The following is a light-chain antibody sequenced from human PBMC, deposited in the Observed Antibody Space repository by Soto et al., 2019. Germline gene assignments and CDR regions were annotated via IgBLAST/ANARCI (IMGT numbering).Light chain of an antibody. CDR1: SSDVGLYDL. J-gene: IGLJ1*01. CDR2: EVT. CDR3: NSYTRFSTYV. Sequence: QSVLSHAASVSGAPGQSITISCTGASSDVGLYDLVSWYQQHPGKAPKLLIYEVTYRPSGVSSRFSGSKSGNTASLTISGLQAEDEADYYCNSYTRFSTYVFGTGTKVTV. V-gene: IGLV2-14*01.